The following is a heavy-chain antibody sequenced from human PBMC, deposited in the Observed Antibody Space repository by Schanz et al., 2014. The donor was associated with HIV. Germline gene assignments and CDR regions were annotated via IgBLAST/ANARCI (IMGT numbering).Heavy chain of an antibody. J-gene: IGHJ5*02. CDR1: GFTFSSYG. CDR3: AREYLGYSSGFDP. CDR2: ISYDETNK. Sequence: QVQLVESGGGVVQPGRSLRLSCAASGFTFSSYGMHWVRQAPGKGLEWVAVISYDETNKYYADSVKGRFTISRDNAKNTLYLQMNSLRAEDTAVYYCAREYLGYSSGFDPWGQGTLVTVSS. V-gene: IGHV3-30*19. D-gene: IGHD6-19*01.